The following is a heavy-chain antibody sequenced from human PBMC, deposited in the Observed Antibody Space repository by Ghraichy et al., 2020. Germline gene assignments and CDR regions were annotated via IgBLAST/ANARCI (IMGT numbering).Heavy chain of an antibody. V-gene: IGHV4-59*01. Sequence: ESLNISCTVSGGSISSYYWSWIRQPPGKGLEWIGYIYYSGSTNYNPSLKSRVTISVDTSKNQFSLKLSSVTAADTAVYYCARANGDYVKYAFDIWGQGTMLTVSS. D-gene: IGHD4-17*01. CDR2: IYYSGST. CDR3: ARANGDYVKYAFDI. CDR1: GGSISSYY. J-gene: IGHJ3*02.